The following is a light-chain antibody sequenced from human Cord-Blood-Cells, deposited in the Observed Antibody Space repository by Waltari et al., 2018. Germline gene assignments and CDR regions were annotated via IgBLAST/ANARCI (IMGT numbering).Light chain of an antibody. CDR1: QSVSRN. J-gene: IGKJ4*01. CDR2: GAS. V-gene: IGKV3-15*01. Sequence: EIVMTQSPATLSVSPGERATLSCRASQSVSRNLAWYQQKPGQAPRLLIYGASTRATGIPARFSGSGSGTEFTFTISSLQSEDFAVYYCQQYNNWPPLLTFGGGTKVEIK. CDR3: QQYNNWPPLLT.